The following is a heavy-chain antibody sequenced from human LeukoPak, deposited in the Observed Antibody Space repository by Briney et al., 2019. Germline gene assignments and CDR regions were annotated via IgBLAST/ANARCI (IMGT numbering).Heavy chain of an antibody. CDR1: GGSISSSSYY. D-gene: IGHD3-10*01. CDR3: AREGIGESWFDP. CDR2: IYYSGST. Sequence: KTSETLSLTCTVSGGSISSSSYYWGWIRQPPGKGLEWIGSIYYSGSTYYNPSLKSRVTISVDTSKNQFSLKLSSVTAADTAVYYCAREGIGESWFDPWGQGTLVTVSS. V-gene: IGHV4-39*07. J-gene: IGHJ5*02.